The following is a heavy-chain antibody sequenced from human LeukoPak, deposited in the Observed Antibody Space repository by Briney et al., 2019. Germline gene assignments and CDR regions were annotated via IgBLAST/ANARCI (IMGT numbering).Heavy chain of an antibody. CDR3: ARPKVGATRGFDY. CDR1: GGSISSSSYY. J-gene: IGHJ4*02. V-gene: IGHV4-39*01. CDR2: IYYSGTT. Sequence: SETLSLTCTVSGGSISSSSYYWGWIPQPPGKGLEWIGSIYYSGTTYYNPSLKSRVTTSVDTSKNQFSLTLTSLTAADTAVYYCARPKVGATRGFDYWGQGTLVTVSS. D-gene: IGHD1-26*01.